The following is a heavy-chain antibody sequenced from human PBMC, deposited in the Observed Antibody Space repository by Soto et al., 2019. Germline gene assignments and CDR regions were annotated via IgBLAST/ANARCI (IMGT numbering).Heavy chain of an antibody. Sequence: QLQLQESGPGLVKPSETLSLTCNVSGGSISGTTYYWAWIRQPPGKGPEWIGSIYYSGTTYYKSSLNSRVTISVDASNNQFSLKVRSVTAADTAVYYCARHLEERRMATTPFDYWGQGTLVTVSS. J-gene: IGHJ4*02. D-gene: IGHD3-16*01. CDR1: GGSISGTTYY. V-gene: IGHV4-39*01. CDR2: IYYSGTT. CDR3: ARHLEERRMATTPFDY.